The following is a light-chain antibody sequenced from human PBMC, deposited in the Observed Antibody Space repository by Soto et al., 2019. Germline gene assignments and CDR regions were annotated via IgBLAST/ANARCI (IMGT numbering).Light chain of an antibody. CDR3: QVWDNVDDHIYV. Sequence: SYALTQPPSVSVAPGQTATISCGENNIDSRTVHWYQQKPGQAPLLVVYDNSFRPSGIPNRFSGSNSGNTATLTISRVGAGDEADYYCQVWDNVDDHIYVFGTGTKVTVL. CDR1: NIDSRT. J-gene: IGLJ1*01. CDR2: DNS. V-gene: IGLV3-21*02.